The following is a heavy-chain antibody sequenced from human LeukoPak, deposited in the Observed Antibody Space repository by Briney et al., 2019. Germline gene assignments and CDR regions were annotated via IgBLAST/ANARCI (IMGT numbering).Heavy chain of an antibody. Sequence: ASVKVSCKASGGTFSSYAISWVRQAPGQGLEWMGRIIPILGIANYAQKFQGRVTITADKSPSTAYMELSSLRSEDTAVYYCARGSYGGLYYLDYWGQGTLVTVSS. V-gene: IGHV1-69*04. D-gene: IGHD4-23*01. CDR3: ARGSYGGLYYLDY. CDR2: IIPILGIA. CDR1: GGTFSSYA. J-gene: IGHJ4*02.